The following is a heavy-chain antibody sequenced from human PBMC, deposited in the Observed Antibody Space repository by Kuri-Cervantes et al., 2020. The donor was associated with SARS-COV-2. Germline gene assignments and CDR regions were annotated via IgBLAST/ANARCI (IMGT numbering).Heavy chain of an antibody. CDR2: IYYLGNA. V-gene: IGHV4-39*01. Sequence: SETLSLTCTVSGGSISSSSYYWGWIRQPPGKGLEWIGSIYYLGNAYYNPSLQSRVTISLDSSNNQFSLRLSSVTAADTAIYFCAKHVPRLSHDFWSGTNWFDPWGQGTLVTVSS. J-gene: IGHJ5*02. D-gene: IGHD3-3*01. CDR1: GGSISSSSYY. CDR3: AKHVPRLSHDFWSGTNWFDP.